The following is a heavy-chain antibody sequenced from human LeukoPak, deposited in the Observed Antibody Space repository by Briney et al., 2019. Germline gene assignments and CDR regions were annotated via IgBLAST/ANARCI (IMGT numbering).Heavy chain of an antibody. J-gene: IGHJ4*02. CDR3: AREVPTVVPAAIPYFDY. CDR2: SFYSGNP. D-gene: IGHD2-2*02. Sequence: KPSETLSLTCTVSGGSISNYYWHWMRQPPGKGLEWIAYSFYSGNPNYNPSLKSRVTISVDTSKNQFSLKLSSVTAADTAVYYCAREVPTVVPAAIPYFDYWGQGTLVTVSS. CDR1: GGSISNYY. V-gene: IGHV4-59*12.